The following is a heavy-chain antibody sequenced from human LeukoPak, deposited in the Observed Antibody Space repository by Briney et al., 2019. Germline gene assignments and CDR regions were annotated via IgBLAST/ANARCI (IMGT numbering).Heavy chain of an antibody. Sequence: ASVKVSCKASGYTFTSYGISWVRQAPGQGLEWMGWISAYNGNTNYAQKLQGRVTMTTDTSTSTAYMELRSLRSDDTAVYYCARGRYGDSTPLFLQHWGQGTLVTVSS. CDR1: GYTFTSYG. CDR2: ISAYNGNT. V-gene: IGHV1-18*01. J-gene: IGHJ1*01. D-gene: IGHD4-17*01. CDR3: ARGRYGDSTPLFLQH.